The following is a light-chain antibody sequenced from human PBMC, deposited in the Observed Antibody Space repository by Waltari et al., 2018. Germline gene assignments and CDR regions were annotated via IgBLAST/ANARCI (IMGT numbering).Light chain of an antibody. Sequence: IHLTQTPSSLSASVGDRVTIACQASQDISDFLNWYQQKPGKAPNLLIYDASRLAAGVPSRFSGSGSGTDFVLTISSLQPEDSAIYYCQQYDHLPPYTFGPGTKVVV. CDR3: QQYDHLPPYT. V-gene: IGKV1-33*01. CDR2: DAS. J-gene: IGKJ3*01. CDR1: QDISDF.